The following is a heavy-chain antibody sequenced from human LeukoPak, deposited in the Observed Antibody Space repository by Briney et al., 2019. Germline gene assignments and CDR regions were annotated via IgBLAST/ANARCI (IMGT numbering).Heavy chain of an antibody. V-gene: IGHV5-51*01. CDR1: GYTFTNYW. J-gene: IGHJ4*02. D-gene: IGHD6-13*01. CDR3: ARLGLHSSSHIDY. CDR2: IYPGDSDT. Sequence: GESLKISCKASGYTFTNYWIGWVRQMPGKGLEWMGIIYPGDSDTRYSPSFRGQVIISADKSIRTAYLQWTSLKASDTAMYYCARLGLHSSSHIDYWGQGTLVSVSS.